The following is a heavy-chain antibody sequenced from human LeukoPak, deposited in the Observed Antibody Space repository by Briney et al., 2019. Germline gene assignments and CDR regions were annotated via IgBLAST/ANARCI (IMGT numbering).Heavy chain of an antibody. Sequence: PSETLSLTCTVSGGSISSSSYYWGWIRQPPGKGLEWIGSIYYSGSTYYNPSLKSRVTISVDTSKNQFSLKLSSVTAADTAVYYCATRVVVAATPDAEYFQHWGQGTLVTVSS. CDR2: IYYSGST. J-gene: IGHJ1*01. CDR1: GGSISSSSYY. CDR3: ATRVVVAATPDAEYFQH. V-gene: IGHV4-39*01. D-gene: IGHD2-15*01.